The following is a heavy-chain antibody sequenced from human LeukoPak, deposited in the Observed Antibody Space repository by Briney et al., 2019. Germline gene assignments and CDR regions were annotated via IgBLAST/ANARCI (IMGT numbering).Heavy chain of an antibody. CDR3: ANSFYGDYVLYFDY. Sequence: GGSLRLSCAASGFTFSSYAMSWVRQAPGKGLEWVSAISGSGGSTYYADSVKGRFTISRDNSKNTPYLQMNSLRAEDTAVYYCANSFYGDYVLYFDYWGQGTLVTVSS. D-gene: IGHD4-17*01. V-gene: IGHV3-23*01. J-gene: IGHJ4*02. CDR2: ISGSGGST. CDR1: GFTFSSYA.